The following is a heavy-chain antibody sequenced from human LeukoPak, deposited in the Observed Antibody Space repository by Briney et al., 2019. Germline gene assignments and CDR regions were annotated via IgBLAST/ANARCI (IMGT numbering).Heavy chain of an antibody. CDR2: IYYSGST. CDR1: GGSLSSYY. V-gene: IGHV4-59*01. J-gene: IGHJ4*02. Sequence: PSGTLSLTCTVSGGSLSSYYWSWIRQPAGKGLEWIGYIYYSGSTNYNPSLKSRVTISVDTSKNQFSLKLSSVTAADTAVYYCARGLAAAGTSYFDYWGQGTLVTVSS. CDR3: ARGLAAAGTSYFDY. D-gene: IGHD6-13*01.